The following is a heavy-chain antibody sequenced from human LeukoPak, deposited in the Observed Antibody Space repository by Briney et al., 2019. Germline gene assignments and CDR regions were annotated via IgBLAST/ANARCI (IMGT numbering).Heavy chain of an antibody. CDR2: IYPGDSDT. V-gene: IGHV5-51*01. CDR3: ARHGDCSSTSCYVGY. D-gene: IGHD2-2*03. CDR1: GYSFTSYW. J-gene: IGHJ4*02. Sequence: GESLKISCKGSGYSFTSYWIGWVRQVPGKGLEWMGIIYPGDSDTRYSPSLQGQVTISADKSISTAYLQWSSLKASDTAMYYCARHGDCSSTSCYVGYWGQGTLVTVSS.